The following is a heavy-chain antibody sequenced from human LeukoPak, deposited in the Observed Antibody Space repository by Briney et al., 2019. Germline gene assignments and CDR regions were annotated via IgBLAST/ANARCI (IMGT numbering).Heavy chain of an antibody. D-gene: IGHD3-16*02. J-gene: IGHJ4*02. CDR3: ARAPHYDYVWGSYRYSYYFDY. Sequence: ASVKVSCKTSGYTFIDYYVHWVRKAPGQGLEWLGWINPNSGGTSNAQMLQGRVTLTRDTSINTAYMELRRLTSDDTAVYYCARAPHYDYVWGSYRYSYYFDYWGQGTLVTVSS. V-gene: IGHV1-2*02. CDR2: INPNSGGT. CDR1: GYTFIDYY.